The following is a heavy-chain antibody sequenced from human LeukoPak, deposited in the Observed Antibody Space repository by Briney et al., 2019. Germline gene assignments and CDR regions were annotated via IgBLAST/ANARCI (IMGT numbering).Heavy chain of an antibody. D-gene: IGHD3-3*01. CDR3: ARGLIWDYDFWSGYYRLDYYYGMDV. CDR2: MNPNSGNT. J-gene: IGHJ6*02. V-gene: IGHV1-8*01. CDR1: GYTFTSYD. Sequence: ASVKVSCKASGYTFTSYDINWVRQATGQGLEWMGWMNPNSGNTGYAQKFQGRVTMTRNTSISTAYMELSSLRSEDTAVYYCARGLIWDYDFWSGYYRLDYYYGMDVWGQGTTVTVSS.